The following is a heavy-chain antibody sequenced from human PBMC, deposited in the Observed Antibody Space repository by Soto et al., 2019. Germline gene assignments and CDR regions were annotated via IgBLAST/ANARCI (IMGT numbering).Heavy chain of an antibody. CDR3: ARLLKGGDFPENWFDP. CDR2: NSAYNDNT. V-gene: IGHV1-18*01. Sequence: QVRLVQSGAEVKKPGASVKVSCKSSGYTFTKFGISWVRQATGQGLEWMGWNSAYNDNTNYAQKLQGRVTMTSDTSTRKAYMELRSLRSDDTGVYYCARLLKGGDFPENWFDPWGQGTLVTVSS. D-gene: IGHD3-3*01. CDR1: GYTFTKFG. J-gene: IGHJ5*02.